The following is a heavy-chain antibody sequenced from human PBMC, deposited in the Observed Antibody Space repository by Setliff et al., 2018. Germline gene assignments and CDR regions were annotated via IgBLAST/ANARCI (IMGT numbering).Heavy chain of an antibody. D-gene: IGHD3-22*01. J-gene: IGHJ3*02. V-gene: IGHV5-51*01. CDR3: ARHADYYDNSGYSVNDAFDI. CDR1: GYSFTSYW. CDR2: IYPGDSDT. Sequence: GESLKISCKGSGYSFTSYWIGWVRQMPGKGLEWMGIIYPGDSDTRYSPSFQGQVTISADKSISTAYLQWSSLKASDTAMYYCARHADYYDNSGYSVNDAFDIWGQGTMVTVSS.